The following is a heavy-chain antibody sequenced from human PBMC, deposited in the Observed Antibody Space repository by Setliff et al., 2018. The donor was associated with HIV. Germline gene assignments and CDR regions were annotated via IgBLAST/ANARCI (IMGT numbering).Heavy chain of an antibody. Sequence: GGSLRLSCVASGFSFRSYSMNWVRQAPGKGLEWISYISPSSDGSNKYYADSVKGRFTISRDNSKNTPYLQMNSLRTEDTAVYYCARLGVVPADMDLFFAEYFHHWGQGTLVTVSS. CDR2: ISPSSDGSNK. D-gene: IGHD2-2*01. J-gene: IGHJ1*01. V-gene: IGHV3-48*01. CDR3: ARLGVVPADMDLFFAEYFHH. CDR1: GFSFRSYS.